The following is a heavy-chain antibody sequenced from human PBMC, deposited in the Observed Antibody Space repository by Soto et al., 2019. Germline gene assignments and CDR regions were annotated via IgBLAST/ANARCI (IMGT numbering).Heavy chain of an antibody. Sequence: QVQLQESGPGLVKPSQTLSLTCTVSGGSISTGGYYWSWIRQHPGRGLEWIGYIYHRGMTFSNPSLQSRVAISIDTSKNKFSLTLSSVTAAATAVYYCATVRCELHDAFDIWGQGTMVSVSS. CDR2: IYHRGMT. D-gene: IGHD1-7*01. CDR3: ATVRCELHDAFDI. CDR1: GGSISTGGYY. V-gene: IGHV4-31*03. J-gene: IGHJ3*02.